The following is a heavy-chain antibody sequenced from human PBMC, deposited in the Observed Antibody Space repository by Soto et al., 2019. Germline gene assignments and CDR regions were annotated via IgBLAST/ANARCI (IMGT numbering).Heavy chain of an antibody. J-gene: IGHJ4*02. Sequence: SETLSLTCAVSGGSISSGGYSCNWIRQPPGKGLEWIGYIYHSGSTYYNPSLKSRVTISIDASKNQFSLRLSSVTAADTAVYYCARSMFYSDGSNYSPFDYWGQGTLVTVSS. CDR3: ARSMFYSDGSNYSPFDY. CDR2: IYHSGST. V-gene: IGHV4-30-2*01. D-gene: IGHD3-22*01. CDR1: GGSISSGGYS.